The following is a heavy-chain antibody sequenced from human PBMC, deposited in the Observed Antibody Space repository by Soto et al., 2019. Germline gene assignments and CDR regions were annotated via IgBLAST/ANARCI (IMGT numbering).Heavy chain of an antibody. D-gene: IGHD3-9*01. CDR2: ISSSSSYI. CDR1: GFTFSSYS. J-gene: IGHJ6*03. V-gene: IGHV3-21*01. CDR3: ARGQQLRYFDWLAYYMDV. Sequence: GGSLRLSCAASGFTFSSYSMNWVRQAPGKGLEWVSSISSSSSYIYYADSVKGRFTISRDNAKNSLYLQMNSLRAEDTAVYYCARGQQLRYFDWLAYYMDVWGKGTTVTVSS.